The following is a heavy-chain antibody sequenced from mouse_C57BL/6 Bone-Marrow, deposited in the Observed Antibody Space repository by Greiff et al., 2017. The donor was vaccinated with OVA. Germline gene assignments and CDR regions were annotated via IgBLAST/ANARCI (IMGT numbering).Heavy chain of an antibody. D-gene: IGHD1-1*01. V-gene: IGHV1-19*01. CDR3: AIPSIYYYGSSSFDD. CDR2: INPYNGGT. CDR1: GYTFTDYY. J-gene: IGHJ2*01. Sequence: EVQLQQPGAELVKPGASVKMSCKASGYTFTDYYMNWVKQSHGKSLEWIGVINPYNGGTSYNQKFKGKATLTVDKSSSTAYMELNSLTSEDSAVYYCAIPSIYYYGSSSFDDWGQGTTLTVSS.